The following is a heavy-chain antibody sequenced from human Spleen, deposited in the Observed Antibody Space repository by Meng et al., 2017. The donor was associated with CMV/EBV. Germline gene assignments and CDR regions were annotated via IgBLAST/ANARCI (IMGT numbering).Heavy chain of an antibody. CDR2: IYYSGST. V-gene: IGHV4-61*01. CDR1: GGSVCSASYY. J-gene: IGHJ6*02. Sequence: SETLSLTCSVSGGSVCSASYYLTWIRQPPGKGLEWIGHIYYSGSTKYNPSLKSRVTISVDTSKNQFSLKLSSVTAADTAVYYCARGLYDLWSGSIFVYYAMDVWGQGTTVTVSS. CDR3: ARGLYDLWSGSIFVYYAMDV. D-gene: IGHD3-3*01.